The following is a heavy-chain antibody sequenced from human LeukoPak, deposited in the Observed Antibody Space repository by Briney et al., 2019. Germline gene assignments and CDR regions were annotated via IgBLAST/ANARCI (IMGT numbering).Heavy chain of an antibody. V-gene: IGHV4-34*01. CDR2: INHSGST. D-gene: IGHD3-3*01. J-gene: IGHJ5*02. CDR3: ARVYDFWSGYYKVDWFDP. Sequence: SETLSLTCAVYGGSFSDYYWSWIRQPPGKGLEWIGEINHSGSTNYNPALKSRVTISVDTSKNQFSLKLSSVTAADTAVYYCARVYDFWSGYYKVDWFDPWGQGTLVTVSS. CDR1: GGSFSDYY.